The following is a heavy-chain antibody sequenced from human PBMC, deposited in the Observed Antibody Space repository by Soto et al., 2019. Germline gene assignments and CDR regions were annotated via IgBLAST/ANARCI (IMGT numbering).Heavy chain of an antibody. CDR3: AKGHSGYDGYYYYGMDV. CDR2: ISGSGGIT. CDR1: GFTFSSYA. J-gene: IGHJ6*02. D-gene: IGHD5-12*01. Sequence: EVQLLESGGGLVQPGGSLRLSCAASGFTFSSYAMSWVRQAPGKGLEWVSAISGSGGITYYADSVKGRFTISRDNSKNTLYLQLNSLRAEDTAVYYCAKGHSGYDGYYYYGMDVWGQGTTVTVSS. V-gene: IGHV3-23*01.